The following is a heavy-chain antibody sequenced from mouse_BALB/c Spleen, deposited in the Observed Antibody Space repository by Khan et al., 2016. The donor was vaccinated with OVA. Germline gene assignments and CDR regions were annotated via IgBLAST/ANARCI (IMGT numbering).Heavy chain of an antibody. CDR2: INPHIGET. CDR3: TRIYRRDFDY. Sequence: EVQLQQSGPELVSPGASVKISCKASGYSFTGYFMNWVMQSHGKSLEWIGRINPHIGETFYNQRFKDKATLTVDESSSTAHMELRSLASEDSAVYYCTRIYRRDFDYWGQGTTLTVSS. J-gene: IGHJ2*01. CDR1: GYSFTGYF. V-gene: IGHV1-20*02. D-gene: IGHD2-1*01.